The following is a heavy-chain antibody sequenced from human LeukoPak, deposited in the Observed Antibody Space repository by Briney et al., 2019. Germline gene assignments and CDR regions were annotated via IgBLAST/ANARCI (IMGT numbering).Heavy chain of an antibody. CDR1: GGSISSGSYY. CDR3: ARADKWYGAFDY. CDR2: IYTSGST. V-gene: IGHV4-61*02. D-gene: IGHD3-10*01. J-gene: IGHJ4*02. Sequence: SETLSLTCTVSGGSISSGSYYWSWIRQPAGKGLEWIGRIYTSGSTNYNPSLKSRVTISVDTSKNQFSLKLSSVTAVDTAVYYCARADKWYGAFDYWGQGTLVTVSS.